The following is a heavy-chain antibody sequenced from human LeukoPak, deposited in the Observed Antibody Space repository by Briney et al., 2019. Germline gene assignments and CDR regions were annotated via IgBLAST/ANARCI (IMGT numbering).Heavy chain of an antibody. CDR2: MNPNSGNT. J-gene: IGHJ4*02. CDR1: GYAFTSYD. D-gene: IGHD3-22*01. Sequence: ASVKVSCKASGYAFTSYDINWVRQATGQGLEWMGWMNPNSGNTGYAQKFQGRVTITRNTSISTAYMELSSLRSDDTAVYYCARDPGGGYYYDSSGYNDYWGLGTLVTVSS. V-gene: IGHV1-8*03. CDR3: ARDPGGGYYYDSSGYNDY.